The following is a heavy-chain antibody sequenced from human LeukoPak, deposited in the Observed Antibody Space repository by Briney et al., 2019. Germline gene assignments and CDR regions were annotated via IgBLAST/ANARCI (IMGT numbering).Heavy chain of an antibody. CDR3: ARSDRPKKYSSSWYP. CDR2: IYYSGST. Sequence: SETLSLTCTVSGGSISSYYWSWIRQPPGKGLEWIGYIYYSGSTNYNPSLKSRVTISVDTSKNQFSLKLSSVTAADTAVYYCARSDRPKKYSSSWYPWGQGTLVTVSS. CDR1: GGSISSYY. J-gene: IGHJ5*02. D-gene: IGHD6-13*01. V-gene: IGHV4-59*01.